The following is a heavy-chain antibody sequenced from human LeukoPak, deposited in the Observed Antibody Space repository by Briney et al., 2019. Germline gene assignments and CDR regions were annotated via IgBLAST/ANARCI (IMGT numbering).Heavy chain of an antibody. CDR3: AREPGY. Sequence: SETLSLTCAVYGGSFSGYYWSWIRQPPGKGLEWIGEINHSGSANYNPSLKSRVTISVDTSKNQFSLKLSSVTAADTAVYYCAREPGYWGQGTLVTVSS. CDR1: GGSFSGYY. J-gene: IGHJ4*02. CDR2: INHSGSA. V-gene: IGHV4-34*01.